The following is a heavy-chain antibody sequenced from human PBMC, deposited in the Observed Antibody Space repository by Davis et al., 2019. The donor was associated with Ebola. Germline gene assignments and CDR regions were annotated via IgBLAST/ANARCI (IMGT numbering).Heavy chain of an antibody. J-gene: IGHJ6*04. CDR3: TTYDYEHYYYGMDV. V-gene: IGHV3-15*01. D-gene: IGHD5-12*01. Sequence: PGGSLRLSCAASGFTFSNAWMSWVRQAPGKGLEWVGRIKSKTDGGTTDYAAPVKGRFTISRDDSKNTLYLQMNSLKTEDTAVYYCTTYDYEHYYYGMDVWGKGTTVTVSS. CDR2: IKSKTDGGTT. CDR1: GFTFSNAW.